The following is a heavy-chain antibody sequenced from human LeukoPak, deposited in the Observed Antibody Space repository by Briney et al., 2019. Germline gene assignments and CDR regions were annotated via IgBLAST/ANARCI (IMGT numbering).Heavy chain of an antibody. Sequence: TETLSLTCTVSGGSISSSTYYWGWIRQPPGRGLEWIGTIYYRGSTYYNPSLKSRVTISVDTSNNQFSLRLSSVTAADTAVYYCAILGTGSSWGQGTLVTVSS. CDR1: GGSISSSTYY. J-gene: IGHJ5*02. D-gene: IGHD3-10*01. CDR3: AILGTGSS. V-gene: IGHV4-39*01. CDR2: IYYRGST.